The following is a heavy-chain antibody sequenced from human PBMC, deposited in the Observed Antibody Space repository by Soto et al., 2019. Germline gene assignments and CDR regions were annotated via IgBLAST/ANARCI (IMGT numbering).Heavy chain of an antibody. V-gene: IGHV3-7*01. CDR2: IKQDGSEK. J-gene: IGHJ6*02. Sequence: EVQLVESGGGLVQPGGSLRLSCTASGFTFSTYWMNWVRQAPGEGLEWVASIKQDGSEKYYVDSVKGRFTISRDNAKNSLYLQMTSLRAEDTAVYCCARGLLYYFYNGMDVWGQGTTVTVS. CDR1: GFTFSTYW. CDR3: ARGLLYYFYNGMDV.